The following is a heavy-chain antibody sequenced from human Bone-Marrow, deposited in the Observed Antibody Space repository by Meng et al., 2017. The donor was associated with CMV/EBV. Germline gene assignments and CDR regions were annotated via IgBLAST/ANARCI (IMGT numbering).Heavy chain of an antibody. CDR2: ISYDGSNK. J-gene: IGHJ4*02. Sequence: GESLKISCAASGFTFSSYAMHWVRQAPGKGLEWVAVISYDGSNKYYADSVKGRFTISRDNSKNTLYLQMNSLRAEDTAVYYCAKLTAYYDFWSGYPYFDYWGQGTLVTVSS. CDR1: GFTFSSYA. V-gene: IGHV3-30*04. D-gene: IGHD3-3*01. CDR3: AKLTAYYDFWSGYPYFDY.